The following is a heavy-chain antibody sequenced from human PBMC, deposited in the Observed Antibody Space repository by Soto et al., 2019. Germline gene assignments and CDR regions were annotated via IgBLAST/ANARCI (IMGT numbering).Heavy chain of an antibody. CDR2: IYYSGST. CDR3: ARDRYYGSGTYYNFYSGMDV. D-gene: IGHD3-10*01. J-gene: IGHJ6*02. Sequence: SETLSLTCTVSGGSISSSSYYWGWIRQPPGKGLEWIGSIYYSGSTYYTPSLQSRVTISLDTSKNHFSLKLSSVTPADTAVYYCARDRYYGSGTYYNFYSGMDVWGQGTTVTVSS. CDR1: GGSISSSSYY. V-gene: IGHV4-39*02.